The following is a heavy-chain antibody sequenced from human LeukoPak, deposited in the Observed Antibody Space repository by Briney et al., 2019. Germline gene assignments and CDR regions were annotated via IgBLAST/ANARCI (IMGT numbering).Heavy chain of an antibody. D-gene: IGHD5-12*01. CDR1: GFTFSNAW. CDR2: IKSKTDGGTT. V-gene: IGHV3-15*01. Sequence: PGGSLRLSCAASGFTFSNAWMSWVRQAPGKGLEWVALIKSKTDGGTTDYDAPVKGRFTISRDDSKNTLYLQMNSLKTEDTAVYYCTTSSGGYDPFFDYWGQGTLVTVSS. CDR3: TTSSGGYDPFFDY. J-gene: IGHJ4*02.